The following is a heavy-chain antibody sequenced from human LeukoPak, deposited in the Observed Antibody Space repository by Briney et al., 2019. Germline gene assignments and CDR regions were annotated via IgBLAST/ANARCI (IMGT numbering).Heavy chain of an antibody. CDR3: AKESRYYYDSSGYYDY. Sequence: PGGSLRLSCAASGFTFSSYSMNWVRQAPGKGLEWVSSISSSSYIYYADSVKGRFTISRDNSKNTLYLQMNSLRAEDTAVYYCAKESRYYYDSSGYYDYWGQGTLVTVSS. D-gene: IGHD3-22*01. CDR2: ISSSSYI. J-gene: IGHJ4*02. V-gene: IGHV3-21*04. CDR1: GFTFSSYS.